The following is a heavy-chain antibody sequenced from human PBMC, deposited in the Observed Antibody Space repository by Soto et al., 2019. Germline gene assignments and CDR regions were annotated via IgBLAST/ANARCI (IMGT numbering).Heavy chain of an antibody. CDR1: GFIFSNYG. D-gene: IGHD5-12*01. Sequence: QVQLVESGGGVVQPGKSLRLSCAASGFIFSNYGMHWVRQAPGKGLEWVAIILHDGSNKYYADSVKGRFVISRDNSKNPLYLQMNSLRAEDTAVYYCARGLPADCWGQGSLVTVSS. CDR3: ARGLPADC. CDR2: ILHDGSNK. V-gene: IGHV3-30*03. J-gene: IGHJ4*02.